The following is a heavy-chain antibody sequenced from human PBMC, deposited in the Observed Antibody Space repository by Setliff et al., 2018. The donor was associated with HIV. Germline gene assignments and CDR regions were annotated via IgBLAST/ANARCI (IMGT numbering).Heavy chain of an antibody. D-gene: IGHD6-6*01. V-gene: IGHV4-61*10. CDR3: ARVPPEYSSSSQAFDI. Sequence: PSETLSLTCTVSGGSISSGSYYWSWIRQPAGKGLEWIGYIYTTWSTNYNPSLTSRVTISVDTSKNNFSLKMRSVTAADTAVYYCARVPPEYSSSSQAFDIWGQGTKVTVSS. J-gene: IGHJ3*02. CDR2: IYTTWST. CDR1: GGSISSGSYY.